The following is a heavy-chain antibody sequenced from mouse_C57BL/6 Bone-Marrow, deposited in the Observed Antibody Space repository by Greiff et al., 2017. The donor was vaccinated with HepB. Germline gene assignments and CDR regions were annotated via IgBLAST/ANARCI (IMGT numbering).Heavy chain of an antibody. D-gene: IGHD2-4*01. CDR1: GFTFSDFY. J-gene: IGHJ4*01. Sequence: EVQLVESGGGLVQSGRSLRLSCATSGFTFSDFYMEWVRQAPGKGLEWIAASRNKANDYTTEYSASVKGRFIVSRDTSQSILYLQMNALRAEDTAIYYGARESTMRDAMYYWGQGTSVTVSS. CDR2: SRNKANDYTT. CDR3: ARESTMRDAMYY. V-gene: IGHV7-1*01.